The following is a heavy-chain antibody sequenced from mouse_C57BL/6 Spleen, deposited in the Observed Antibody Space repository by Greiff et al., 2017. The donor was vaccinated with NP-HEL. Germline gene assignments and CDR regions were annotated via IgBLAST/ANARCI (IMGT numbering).Heavy chain of an antibody. CDR2: ISYDGSN. CDR1: GYSITSGYY. CDR3: ARESYYNYFDY. J-gene: IGHJ2*01. V-gene: IGHV3-6*01. Sequence: EVQLVESGPGLVKPSQSLSLTCSVTGYSITSGYYWNWIRQFPGNKLEWMGYISYDGSNNYNPSLKNRISITRDTSKNQFFLKLNSVTTEDTATYYCARESYYNYFDYWGQGTTLTVSS. D-gene: IGHD2-12*01.